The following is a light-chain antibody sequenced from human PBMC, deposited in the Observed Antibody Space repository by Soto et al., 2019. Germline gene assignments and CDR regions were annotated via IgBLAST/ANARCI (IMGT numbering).Light chain of an antibody. CDR1: QSVSSY. Sequence: EIVLTQSPATLSLSPGERATLSCRASQSVSSYLAWYQQKPGQAPRLLIYAASTRATGVPDRFSGTGSGTDFTLTISILEPEDFAVYYCQQFSSYPLTFGGGTKVDIK. CDR3: QQFSSYPLT. J-gene: IGKJ4*01. V-gene: IGKV3-11*01. CDR2: AAS.